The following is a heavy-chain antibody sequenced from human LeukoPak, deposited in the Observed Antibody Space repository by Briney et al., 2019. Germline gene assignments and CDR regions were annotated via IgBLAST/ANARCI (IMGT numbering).Heavy chain of an antibody. V-gene: IGHV3-13*01. CDR1: GLTLSRYD. J-gene: IGHJ4*02. Sequence: GGSLRLSCAASGLTLSRYDMHWVRQATGEGLEWVSAIGTRGDTYYAGSVKGRFTMSRENAKNSLYLQMNSLRAEDTAVYYCARGDSSGYYYFEYWGQGTLVTVSS. CDR3: ARGDSSGYYYFEY. CDR2: IGTRGDT. D-gene: IGHD6-19*01.